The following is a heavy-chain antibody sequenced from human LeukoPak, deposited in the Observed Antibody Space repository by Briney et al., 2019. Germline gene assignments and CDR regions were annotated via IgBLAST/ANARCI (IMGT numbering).Heavy chain of an antibody. J-gene: IGHJ4*02. CDR3: ARSQSITMVRGVIAY. Sequence: SETLSLTCAVYGGSFSGYYWSWIRQPPGKGLEWIGEINHSGSTNYNPSLKSRVTISVDTSKNQFSLKLSSVTAADTAVYYCARSQSITMVRGVIAYWGQGNLVTVSS. V-gene: IGHV4-34*01. CDR1: GGSFSGYY. D-gene: IGHD3-10*01. CDR2: INHSGST.